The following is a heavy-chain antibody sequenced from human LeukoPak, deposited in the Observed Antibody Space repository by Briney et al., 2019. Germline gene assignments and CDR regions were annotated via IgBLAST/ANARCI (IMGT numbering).Heavy chain of an antibody. V-gene: IGHV3-48*01. CDR1: GFTFSSYS. CDR2: ISSSSSTI. CDR3: ERDQSSGWTNDAFDI. J-gene: IGHJ3*02. D-gene: IGHD6-19*01. Sequence: GGSLRLSCAASGFTFSSYSMNWVRQAPGKGLEWVSYISSSSSTIYYADSVKGRFTISRDNAKNSLYLQMNSLRAEDTAVYYCERDQSSGWTNDAFDIWGQGTMVTVSS.